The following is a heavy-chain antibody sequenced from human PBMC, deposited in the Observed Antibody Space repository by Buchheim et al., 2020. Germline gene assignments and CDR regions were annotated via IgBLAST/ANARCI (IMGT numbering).Heavy chain of an antibody. CDR1: GFTFSSYS. D-gene: IGHD4-17*01. J-gene: IGHJ6*02. Sequence: EVQLVESGGGLVKPGGSLRLSCAASGFTFSSYSMNWVRQAPGKGLEWVSSISSSSSYIYYADSVKGRFTISRDNAKKSLYLQMNSLRAEDTAVYYCARGLDYGDYDAGMDVWGQGTT. CDR3: ARGLDYGDYDAGMDV. V-gene: IGHV3-21*01. CDR2: ISSSSSYI.